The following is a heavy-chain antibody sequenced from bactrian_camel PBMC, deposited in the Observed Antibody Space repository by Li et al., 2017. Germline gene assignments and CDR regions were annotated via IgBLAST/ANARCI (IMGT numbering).Heavy chain of an antibody. J-gene: IGHJ4*01. CDR2: INSGGGST. D-gene: IGHD2*01. V-gene: IGHV3S40*01. Sequence: VQLVESGGGLVQPGGSLRLSCTASGFTFSSYGINWIRQTPGKGLEWVSIINSGGGSTYYEDSVRGRFTISKDNANNILYLQMDSLTPEDTAMYYCAAAPLTSLTCRIRWLRPSAYSYWGQGTQVTVS. CDR3: AAAPLTSLTCRIRWLRPSAYSY. CDR1: GFTFSSYG.